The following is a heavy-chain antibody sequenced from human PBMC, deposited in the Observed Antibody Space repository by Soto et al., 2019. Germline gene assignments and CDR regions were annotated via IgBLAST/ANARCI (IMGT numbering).Heavy chain of an antibody. Sequence: QVQLQQWGAGLLKPSETLSLTCAVYGGSFSGYYWSWIRQPPGKGLEWIGEINHSGSTNYNPSLKSRVTRSVDTAKNQFSLKLSSVTAADTAVYYCARGRATVTMFNYYYYMDVWGKGTTVTVSS. J-gene: IGHJ6*03. D-gene: IGHD4-17*01. CDR3: ARGRATVTMFNYYYYMDV. CDR2: INHSGST. CDR1: GGSFSGYY. V-gene: IGHV4-34*01.